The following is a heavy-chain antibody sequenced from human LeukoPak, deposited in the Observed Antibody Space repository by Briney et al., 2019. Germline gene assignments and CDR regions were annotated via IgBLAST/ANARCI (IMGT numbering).Heavy chain of an antibody. Sequence: GASVKVSCKASGYTFTSYYIHWVRQAPGQGLEWMGIINPSGGRTNYAQKLQGRVTMTTDTSTSTAYMELRSLRSDDTAVYYCARDLGSSWYDFDYWGQGTLVTVSS. CDR2: INPSGGRT. D-gene: IGHD6-13*01. V-gene: IGHV1-46*01. J-gene: IGHJ4*02. CDR3: ARDLGSSWYDFDY. CDR1: GYTFTSYY.